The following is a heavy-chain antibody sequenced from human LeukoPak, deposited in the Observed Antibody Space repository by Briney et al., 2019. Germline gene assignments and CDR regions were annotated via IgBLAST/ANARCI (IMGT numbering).Heavy chain of an antibody. V-gene: IGHV1-18*01. CDR2: ISAYNSNT. CDR1: GYTFTSYG. D-gene: IGHD4-17*01. J-gene: IGHJ5*02. CDR3: ARDYGDYYAEWFDP. Sequence: ASVKVSCKASGYTFTSYGISWVRQAPGQGLEWMGWISAYNSNTNYAQKLQGRVTMTTDTSTSTAYMELRSLRSDDTAVYYCARDYGDYYAEWFDPWGQGTLVTVSS.